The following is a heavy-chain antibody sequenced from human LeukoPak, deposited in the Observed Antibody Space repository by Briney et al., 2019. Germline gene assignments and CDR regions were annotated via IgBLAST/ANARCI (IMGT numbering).Heavy chain of an antibody. CDR3: ASGYSYGFRAPFDY. V-gene: IGHV4-31*03. CDR2: IYYSGST. D-gene: IGHD5-18*01. Sequence: PSETLSLTCTVSGGSISSGGYYWSWIRQHPGKGLEWIGYIYYSGSTYYNPSLKSRVTISVDTSKNQFSLKLSSVTAADTGVYYCASGYSYGFRAPFDYWGQGTLVTVSS. J-gene: IGHJ4*02. CDR1: GGSISSGGYY.